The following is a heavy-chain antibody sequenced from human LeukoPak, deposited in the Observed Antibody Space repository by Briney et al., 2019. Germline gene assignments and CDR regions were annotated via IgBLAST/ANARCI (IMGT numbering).Heavy chain of an antibody. CDR1: GFTFSSYA. V-gene: IGHV3-30*04. J-gene: IGHJ6*03. CDR2: ISYDGSNK. CDR3: ARGPYYDFWSGYYEAGYMDV. Sequence: GRSLRLSCAASGFTFSSYAMHWVRQAPGKGLEWVAVISYDGSNKYYADSAKGRFTISRDNAKNSLYLQMNSLRAEDTAVYYCARGPYYDFWSGYYEAGYMDVWGKGTTVTVSS. D-gene: IGHD3-3*01.